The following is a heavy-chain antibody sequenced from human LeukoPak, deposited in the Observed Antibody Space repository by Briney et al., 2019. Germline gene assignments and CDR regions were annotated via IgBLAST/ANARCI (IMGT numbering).Heavy chain of an antibody. CDR1: GFTFSSYA. J-gene: IGHJ4*02. CDR2: ISGSGGST. V-gene: IGHV3-23*01. Sequence: GGSLRLSCAASGFTFSSYAMSWVRQAPGKGLEWVSAISGSGGSTYYADSVKGRFTISRDNSKNTLYLQMNNLRAEDTAVYYCAKDRRTYYYDSSGYYYDYWGQGTLVTVSS. CDR3: AKDRRTYYYDSSGYYYDY. D-gene: IGHD3-22*01.